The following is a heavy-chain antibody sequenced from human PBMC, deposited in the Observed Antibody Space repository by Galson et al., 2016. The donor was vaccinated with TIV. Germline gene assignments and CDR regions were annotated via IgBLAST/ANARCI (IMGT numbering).Heavy chain of an antibody. Sequence: SVKVSCKASGGTFNKYAISWVRQAPGQGLEWMGGIIPIFRTTNYAQKFQGRVTITADEFTSTSFMELSSLRFEDTAVYYCTRGSSVTATYYNPFGMDVWGQGTTVTVSS. D-gene: IGHD2-21*02. CDR3: TRGSSVTATYYNPFGMDV. CDR1: GGTFNKYA. CDR2: IIPIFRTT. V-gene: IGHV1-69*13. J-gene: IGHJ6*02.